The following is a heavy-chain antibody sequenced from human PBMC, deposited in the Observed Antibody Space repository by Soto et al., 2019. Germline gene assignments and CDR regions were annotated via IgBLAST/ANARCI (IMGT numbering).Heavy chain of an antibody. CDR2: ISYDGSNK. CDR3: ASPPNYCSGWYGIDY. J-gene: IGHJ4*02. CDR1: GFTFSSYA. Sequence: QVPLVESGGGVVQPGRSLRLSCAASGFTFSSYAMHWVRQAPGKGLEWVAVISYDGSNKYYADSVKGRFTISRDNSKNTLYLQMNSLRADDTAVYYCASPPNYCSGWYGIDYWGQGTLVTVSS. D-gene: IGHD6-19*01. V-gene: IGHV3-30-3*01.